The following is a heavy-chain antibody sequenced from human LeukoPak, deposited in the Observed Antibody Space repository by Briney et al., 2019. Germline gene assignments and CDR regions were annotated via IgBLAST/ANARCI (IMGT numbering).Heavy chain of an antibody. J-gene: IGHJ4*02. CDR2: IDPTDSYT. CDR1: GYIYTNYW. Sequence: GESLKISCQGSGYIYTNYWINWVRQMPGKGLEWMGMIDPTDSYTNYSPSFQGHVTISTDKSISTAYLQWSSLKASDTAIYYCARRGRSSSNFDFWGQGTLVTVSS. D-gene: IGHD6-6*01. V-gene: IGHV5-10-1*01. CDR3: ARRGRSSSNFDF.